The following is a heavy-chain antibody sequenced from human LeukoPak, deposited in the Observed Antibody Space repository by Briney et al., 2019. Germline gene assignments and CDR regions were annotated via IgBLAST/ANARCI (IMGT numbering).Heavy chain of an antibody. V-gene: IGHV3-23*01. D-gene: IGHD1-26*01. CDR2: ITGSGGST. J-gene: IGHJ3*02. CDR1: GFTFSIYA. Sequence: GGSLRLSCAASGFTFSIYAMTWVRQAPGKGLEWVSAITGSGGSTYYADSVKGRFTVSRDNSKNTLYLQMSSLRAEDTAVYYCAKDKTTIVGETGAFDIWGQGTTVTVSS. CDR3: AKDKTTIVGETGAFDI.